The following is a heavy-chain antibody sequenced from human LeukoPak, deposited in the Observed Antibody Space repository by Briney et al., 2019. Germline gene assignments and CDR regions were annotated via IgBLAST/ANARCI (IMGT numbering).Heavy chain of an antibody. CDR1: GFTFSSYG. Sequence: GGSLRLSCAASGFTFSSYGMHWVRQAPGKGLEWVAFIQYDGGNKYYADSVKGRFTISRDNSKNTLYLQMNTLRAEDTAVYYCARHLSGVTGYTYGRGIDYWGQGTLVTVSS. CDR3: ARHLSGVTGYTYGRGIDY. D-gene: IGHD5-18*01. J-gene: IGHJ4*02. V-gene: IGHV3-30*12. CDR2: IQYDGGNK.